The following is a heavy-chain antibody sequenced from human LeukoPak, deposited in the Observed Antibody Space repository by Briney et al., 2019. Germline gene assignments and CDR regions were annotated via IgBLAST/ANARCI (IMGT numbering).Heavy chain of an antibody. Sequence: GSLRLSCAASGFTFSSYGMHWVRQAPGKGLEWVAVISYDGSNKYYADSVKGRFTISRDNSKNTLYLQMNSLRAEDTAVYYCAKLGGNYWGQGTLVTVSS. V-gene: IGHV3-30*18. CDR3: AKLGGNY. CDR2: ISYDGSNK. J-gene: IGHJ4*02. D-gene: IGHD3-16*01. CDR1: GFTFSSYG.